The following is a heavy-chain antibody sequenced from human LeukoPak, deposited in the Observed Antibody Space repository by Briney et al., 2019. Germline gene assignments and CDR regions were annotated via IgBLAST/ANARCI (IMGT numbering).Heavy chain of an antibody. CDR3: APDVDTAMRY. V-gene: IGHV3-23*01. J-gene: IGHJ4*02. Sequence: PGGSLRLSCAASGFTFSSHAMSWVRQAPGKGLEWVSALSGSGGSTYYADSVKGRFIISRDNAKNSLYLQMNSLRAEDTAVYYCAPDVDTAMRYWGQGTLVTVSS. CDR1: GFTFSSHA. CDR2: LSGSGGST. D-gene: IGHD5-18*01.